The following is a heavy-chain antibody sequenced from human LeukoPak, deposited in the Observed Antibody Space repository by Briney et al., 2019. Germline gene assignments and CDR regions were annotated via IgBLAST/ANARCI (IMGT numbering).Heavy chain of an antibody. CDR3: ARDSSSWLTSLYYFDY. V-gene: IGHV3-7*01. J-gene: IGHJ4*02. CDR2: IKQDGSEK. Sequence: GGSLRLSCAASGFTFSSYWMSWVRQAPGKGLEWVANIKQDGSEKYYVDSVKGRFTISRDNAKNSLYLQTDSLRAEDTAVYYCARDSSSWLTSLYYFDYWGQGTLVTVSS. CDR1: GFTFSSYW. D-gene: IGHD6-13*01.